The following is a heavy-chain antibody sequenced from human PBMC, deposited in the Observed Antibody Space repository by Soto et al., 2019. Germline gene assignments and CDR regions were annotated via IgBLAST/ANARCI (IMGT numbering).Heavy chain of an antibody. CDR3: AREVQFHTPAFVY. J-gene: IGHJ4*02. CDR2: ISPMFGAA. Sequence: QVQLGQSGAEMKKPGSSVKVSCQSSGVTFNTYAMNWVRQAPGQGPEWMGDISPMFGAANYAQKFQGRVTINADESTGTSYMQLIIVTSEDTALYFCAREVQFHTPAFVYWGQGTLFTVPS. CDR1: GVTFNTYA. V-gene: IGHV1-69*19.